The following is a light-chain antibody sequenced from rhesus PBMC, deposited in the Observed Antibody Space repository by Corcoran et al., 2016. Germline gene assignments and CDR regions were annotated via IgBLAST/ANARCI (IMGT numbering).Light chain of an antibody. CDR2: YAN. Sequence: DIQMSQPPSSLSASVGDKVTITCRSSQAFSDSLNWFQQKPGKAPKLLIYYANRLESGVPSRFSGSVSGTDFTLTISSLQPEDVATYYCQQYHSLPLTFGGGTKVDIK. J-gene: IGKJ4*01. CDR3: QQYHSLPLT. CDR1: QAFSDS. V-gene: IGKV1-32*01.